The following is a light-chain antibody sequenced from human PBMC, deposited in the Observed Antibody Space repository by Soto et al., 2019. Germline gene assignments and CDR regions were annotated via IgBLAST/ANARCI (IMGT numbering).Light chain of an antibody. CDR1: QSVSSY. V-gene: IGKV3-11*01. Sequence: EIVLTQSPGTLSLSPGERATLSCRTSQSVSSYLVWYQQKPGQAPRLLIYDASKRATGIPARFSGSGSGTDFTLTISSLEPEDFAVYYCQQRSNWLYTFGQGTKVEIK. CDR3: QQRSNWLYT. CDR2: DAS. J-gene: IGKJ2*01.